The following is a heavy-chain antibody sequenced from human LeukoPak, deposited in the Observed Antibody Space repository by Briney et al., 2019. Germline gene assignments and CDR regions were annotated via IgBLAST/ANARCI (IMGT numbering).Heavy chain of an antibody. CDR2: IYHSGST. CDR3: ARAQQEATYYYGSGSYNWFDP. V-gene: IGHV4-30-2*01. CDR1: GGSISSGGYS. Sequence: SETLSLTCAVSGGSISSGGYSWSWIRQPPGKGLEWIGYIYHSGSTYYNPSLKSRVTISADRSKNQFSLKLSSVTAADTAVYYCARAQQEATYYYGSGSYNWFDPWGQGTLVTVSS. D-gene: IGHD3-10*01. J-gene: IGHJ5*02.